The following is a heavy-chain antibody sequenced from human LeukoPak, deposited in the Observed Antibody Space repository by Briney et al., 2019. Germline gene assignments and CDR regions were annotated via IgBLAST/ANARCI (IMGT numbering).Heavy chain of an antibody. CDR1: GFTFSSYG. CDR3: ARAEFYFDSSGYYPFHH. D-gene: IGHD3-22*01. CDR2: ISYDGSKK. Sequence: GRSLRLSCGASGFTFSSYGMHWVRQAPGKGLEWVASISYDGSKKYYAGSLKGRFIISRDNSKNTVYLQMNSLRAEDTAVHYCARAEFYFDSSGYYPFHHWGQGTLVTVSS. V-gene: IGHV3-30*06. J-gene: IGHJ4*02.